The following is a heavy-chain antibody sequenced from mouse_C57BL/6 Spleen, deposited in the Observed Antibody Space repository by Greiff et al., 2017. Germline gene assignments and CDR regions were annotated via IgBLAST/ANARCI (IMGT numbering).Heavy chain of an antibody. D-gene: IGHD2-10*02. CDR3: ARHGYGNPFDY. CDR2: ISNGGGST. V-gene: IGHV5-12*01. J-gene: IGHJ2*01. CDR1: GFTFSDYY. Sequence: EVQLVESGGGLVQPGGSLKLSCAASGFTFSDYYMYWVRQTPEKRLEWVAYISNGGGSTYYPDTVKGRFPISGDNAKNPLYLQMSRLKSEDTALYYCARHGYGNPFDYWGQGTTLTVSS.